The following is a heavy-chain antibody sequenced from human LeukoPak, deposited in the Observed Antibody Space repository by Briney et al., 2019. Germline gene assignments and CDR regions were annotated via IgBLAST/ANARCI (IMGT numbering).Heavy chain of an antibody. CDR3: ASRSGYTSGWSAFGN. J-gene: IGHJ4*02. Sequence: GGSLRLSCAASGFTFSSHWMSWVRQAPGKGLEWVANIKQDGSEKYYVDSVKGRFTISRDNAKNSLYLQMNSLRAEDTAVYFCASRSGYTSGWSAFGNWGQGTLVTVSS. D-gene: IGHD6-19*01. CDR2: IKQDGSEK. CDR1: GFTFSSHW. V-gene: IGHV3-7*05.